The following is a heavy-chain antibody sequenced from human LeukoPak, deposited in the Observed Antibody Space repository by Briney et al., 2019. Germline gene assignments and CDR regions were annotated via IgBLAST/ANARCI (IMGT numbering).Heavy chain of an antibody. CDR1: GFIFSTYG. D-gene: IGHD2-21*01. Sequence: GGSLRLSCAASGFIFSTYGMYWVRQAPGKGLEWVAFIRHDGSIKNYADSVKGRSTISRDNSKNTLYLQMHSPRAEDTAVYYCAKDSVADVDYWGQRTLVTVSS. J-gene: IGHJ4*02. V-gene: IGHV3-30*02. CDR3: AKDSVADVDY. CDR2: IRHDGSIK.